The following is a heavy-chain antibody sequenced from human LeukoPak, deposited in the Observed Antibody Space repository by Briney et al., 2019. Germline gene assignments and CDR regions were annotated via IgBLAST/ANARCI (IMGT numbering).Heavy chain of an antibody. D-gene: IGHD6-19*01. CDR3: ARDPDSSGATDYFDY. Sequence: VSVKVSCKASGYTFTSYGISWVRQAPGQGLEWMGWISAYNGNTNYAQKLQGRVTMTTDTSTSTAYMELRSLRSDDTAVYYCARDPDSSGATDYFDYWGQGTLVTVSS. CDR2: ISAYNGNT. J-gene: IGHJ4*02. V-gene: IGHV1-18*01. CDR1: GYTFTSYG.